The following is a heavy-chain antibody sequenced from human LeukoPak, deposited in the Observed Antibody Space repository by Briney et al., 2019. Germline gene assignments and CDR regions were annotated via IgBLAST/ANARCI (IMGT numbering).Heavy chain of an antibody. CDR2: IIPILGIA. CDR1: GGTFSSYA. J-gene: IGHJ6*02. D-gene: IGHD6-6*01. V-gene: IGHV1-69*04. Sequence: SVKVSCKASGGTFSSYAISWVRQAPGQGLEWMGRIIPILGIANYAQKFQGRVTITADKSTSTAYMELSSLRSEDTAVYYCARDDLGQLGQGMDVWGQGTTVTVSS. CDR3: ARDDLGQLGQGMDV.